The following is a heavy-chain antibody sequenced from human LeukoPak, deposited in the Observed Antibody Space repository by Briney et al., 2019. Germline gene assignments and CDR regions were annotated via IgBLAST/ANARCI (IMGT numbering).Heavy chain of an antibody. Sequence: PSQTLSLTCTVSGGSISSGGYYWSWIRQHPGKGLEWIGYIYYSGSTYYNPSLKSRVTISVDTSKNQFSLKLSSVTAADTAVYYCARNPGGGYDFWSGSINYYYGMDVWGHGTTVTVSS. CDR3: ARNPGGGYDFWSGSINYYYGMDV. D-gene: IGHD3-3*01. V-gene: IGHV4-31*03. J-gene: IGHJ6*02. CDR2: IYYSGST. CDR1: GGSISSGGYY.